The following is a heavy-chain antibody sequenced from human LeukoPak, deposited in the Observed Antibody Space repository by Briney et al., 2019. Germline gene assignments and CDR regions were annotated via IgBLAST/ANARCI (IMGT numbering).Heavy chain of an antibody. CDR2: INNNGGST. Sequence: GGSLRLSCGASGFTFSSYAMSWVRQAPGKGLEWVSHINNNGGSTSYADSVKGRFTISRDNSKNTLYVQLNSLRAEDTAVYYCAKPHTPYCSGATCYLFDFWGQGTLVTVSS. V-gene: IGHV3-23*05. CDR1: GFTFSSYA. J-gene: IGHJ4*02. D-gene: IGHD2-15*01. CDR3: AKPHTPYCSGATCYLFDF.